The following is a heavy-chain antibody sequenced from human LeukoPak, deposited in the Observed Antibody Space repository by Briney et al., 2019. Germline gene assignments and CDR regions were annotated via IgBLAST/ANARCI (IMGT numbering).Heavy chain of an antibody. CDR1: GVTFSSYG. CDR3: AKDGPPGDY. CDR2: ISNSGDST. V-gene: IGHV3-23*01. Sequence: GGSLRLSCAASGVTFSSYGMSWVRQAAGKGLEWVAGISNSGDSTHYADSVKGRFTISRDNSKNTLYQQMNSLRVDDTALYYCAKDGPPGDYWCQGTLVTVTS. D-gene: IGHD1-14*01. J-gene: IGHJ4*02.